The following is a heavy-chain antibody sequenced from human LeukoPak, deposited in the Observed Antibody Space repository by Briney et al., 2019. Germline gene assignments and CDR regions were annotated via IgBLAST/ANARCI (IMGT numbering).Heavy chain of an antibody. V-gene: IGHV1-18*01. CDR2: ISAYNGNT. Sequence: ASVKVSCKASGYTFTSYGISWVRQAPGQGLEWVGWISAYNGNTNYAQKLQGRVTMTTDTSTSTAYMELRSLRSDDTAVYYCARDRKYYYGSSGYYAFDYWGQGTLVTVSS. D-gene: IGHD3-22*01. CDR3: ARDRKYYYGSSGYYAFDY. J-gene: IGHJ4*02. CDR1: GYTFTSYG.